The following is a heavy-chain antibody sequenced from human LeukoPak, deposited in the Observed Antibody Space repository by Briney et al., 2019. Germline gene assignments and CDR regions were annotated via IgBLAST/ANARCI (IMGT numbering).Heavy chain of an antibody. CDR2: IYYSGST. Sequence: SETLSLTCTVSGGSISSYYWSWIRQPPGKGLEWIGYIYYSGSTNYNPSLKSRVTISVDTSKNQSSLKLSSVTAADTAVYYCARVGVGATRQRYYYYYGMDVWGQGTTVTVSS. D-gene: IGHD1-26*01. CDR3: ARVGVGATRQRYYYYYGMDV. CDR1: GGSISSYY. V-gene: IGHV4-59*01. J-gene: IGHJ6*02.